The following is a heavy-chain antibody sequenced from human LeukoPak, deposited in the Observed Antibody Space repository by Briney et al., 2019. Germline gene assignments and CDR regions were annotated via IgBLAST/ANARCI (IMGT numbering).Heavy chain of an antibody. D-gene: IGHD4-17*01. V-gene: IGHV5-51*01. J-gene: IGHJ4*02. CDR2: IYPGDSDT. CDR1: GYSFTSYW. Sequence: GESLKISCKGSGYSFTSYWIGWVRQMPGKGLEWMGIIYPGDSDTRYSPSFEGQVIISADKSISTAYLEWSSLKASDTAMYYCAREMVTTNYFDYWGQGTLVTVSS. CDR3: AREMVTTNYFDY.